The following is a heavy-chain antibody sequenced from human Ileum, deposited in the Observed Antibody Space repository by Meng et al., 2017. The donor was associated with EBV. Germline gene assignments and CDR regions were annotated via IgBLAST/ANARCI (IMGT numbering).Heavy chain of an antibody. D-gene: IGHD1-26*01. CDR2: ISGSGGST. V-gene: IGHV3-23*01. CDR1: GFTFRSYA. J-gene: IGHJ4*02. Sequence: GRLLEAGGGLVQPGGSLRLSCAASGFTFRSYAMSWVRQAPGKGLEWVSAISGSGGSTYYADSVKGRFTISRDNSKNTLYLQMNSLRAEDTAVYYCAKSPSGGSQRYYFDYWGQGTLVTVSS. CDR3: AKSPSGGSQRYYFDY.